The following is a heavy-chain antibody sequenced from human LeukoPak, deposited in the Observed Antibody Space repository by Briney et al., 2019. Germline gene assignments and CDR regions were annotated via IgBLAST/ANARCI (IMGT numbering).Heavy chain of an antibody. J-gene: IGHJ6*01. Sequence: SETLSLTCTVSGDSISSYYWSWIRQPPGKGLEWIGYIYYSGSTNYNPCLKSRVTISVDTSKNQFSLKLSFVTAADTALYYCARLTARRGYYYYGMAVWGQGIMVTVSS. CDR3: ARLTARRGYYYYGMAV. CDR1: GDSISSYY. V-gene: IGHV4-59*01. D-gene: IGHD1-14*01. CDR2: IYYSGST.